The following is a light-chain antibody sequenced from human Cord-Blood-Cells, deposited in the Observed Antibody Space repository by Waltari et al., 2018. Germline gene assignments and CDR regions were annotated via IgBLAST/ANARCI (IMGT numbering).Light chain of an antibody. J-gene: IGKJ3*01. Sequence: DIVMTQSPASLPVSLGQRPTNNCKSSQSVLYSTNNKNYLAWYQQKPGQPPKLLIYWASTRESGVPDRFGGSGSGTDFTLTISSLQAEDVAVYYCQQYYSTPFTFVPGTKVDIK. CDR2: WAS. CDR3: QQYYSTPFT. V-gene: IGKV4-1*01. CDR1: QSVLYSTNNKNY.